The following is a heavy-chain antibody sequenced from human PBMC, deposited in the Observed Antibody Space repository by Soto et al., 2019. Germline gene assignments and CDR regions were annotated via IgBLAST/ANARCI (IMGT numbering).Heavy chain of an antibody. CDR3: ARLGAYYQSLDP. J-gene: IGHJ5*02. Sequence: GESLKISCKGLGNSFNNWIGWVRQMPGKGLEWVGIIYPGDSDTRYSPSFQGQVTIPADKSISTAYLQWSSLKPSDSAMYYCARLGAYYQSLDPWGPGTLVTVSS. CDR1: GNSFNNW. D-gene: IGHD2-21*01. CDR2: IYPGDSDT. V-gene: IGHV5-51*01.